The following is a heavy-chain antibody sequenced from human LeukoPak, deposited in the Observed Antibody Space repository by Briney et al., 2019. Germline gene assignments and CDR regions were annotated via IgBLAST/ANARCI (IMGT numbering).Heavy chain of an antibody. Sequence: GASVKVSCKASGYTFTGYYIHWVRQAPGQGLEWMGWLNPSSGGTNFAQKFQGRVTMTRDTSISTAYMEVSSLRSDDTAVYYCERLRYCSGGSCSSGAFDIWGQGTMVTVSS. CDR1: GYTFTGYY. J-gene: IGHJ3*02. D-gene: IGHD2-15*01. CDR2: LNPSSGGT. V-gene: IGHV1-2*02. CDR3: ERLRYCSGGSCSSGAFDI.